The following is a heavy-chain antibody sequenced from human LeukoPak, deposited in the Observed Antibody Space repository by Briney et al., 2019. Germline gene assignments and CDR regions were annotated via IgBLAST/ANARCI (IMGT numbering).Heavy chain of an antibody. CDR3: ASQGYYYDSSGLAFDY. CDR2: IYSGGST. Sequence: GGSLRLSCAASGFTVSSNYMSWARQAPGKGLEWVSVIYSGGSTYYADSVKGRFTISRDNSKNTLYLQMNSLRAEDTAVYYCASQGYYYDSSGLAFDYWGQGTLVTVFS. CDR1: GFTVSSNY. J-gene: IGHJ4*02. V-gene: IGHV3-53*01. D-gene: IGHD3-22*01.